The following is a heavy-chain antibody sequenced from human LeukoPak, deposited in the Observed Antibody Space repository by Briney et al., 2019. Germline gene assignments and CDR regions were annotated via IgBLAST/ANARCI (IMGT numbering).Heavy chain of an antibody. D-gene: IGHD3-16*01. CDR2: IYYSGST. CDR1: GGSISSYY. CDR3: ARDLSLVINGYFDL. V-gene: IGHV4-59*12. Sequence: SETLSLTCTVSGGSISSYYWSWIRQPPGKGLEWIGYIYYSGSTNYNPSLKSRVTMSVDTSKNQFSLELSSVTAADTAVYYCARDLSLVINGYFDLWGRGTLVTVSS. J-gene: IGHJ2*01.